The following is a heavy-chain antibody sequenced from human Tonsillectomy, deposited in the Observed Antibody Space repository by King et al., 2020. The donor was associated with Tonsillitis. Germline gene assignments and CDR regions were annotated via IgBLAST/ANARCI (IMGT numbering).Heavy chain of an antibody. D-gene: IGHD2-8*02. CDR2: ISYSGST. CDR3: VRDTGDTFDI. V-gene: IGHV4-39*01. J-gene: IGHJ3*02. CDR1: GGSISSSSYY. Sequence: QVQLQESGPGLVKPSETLSLTCTVSGGSISSSSYYWGWIRQPPGKGLEWIGSISYSGSTYYNPSLKSRVTISVDTSKNQFSLRLNSVTAADTAVYYCVRDTGDTFDIWGQGTMVTVSS.